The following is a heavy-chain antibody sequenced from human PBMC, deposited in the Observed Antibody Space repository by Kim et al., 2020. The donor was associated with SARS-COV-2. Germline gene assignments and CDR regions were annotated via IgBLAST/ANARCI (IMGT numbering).Heavy chain of an antibody. Sequence: SQTLSLTCAISGDSVSSNSAAWNWIRQSPSRGLEWLGRTYYRSKWYNDYAVSVKSRITINPDTSKNQFSLQLNSVTPEDTAVYYCARDRPYYDFWSGYYIGYYGGPGTLFTASS. CDR3: ARDRPYYDFWSGYYIGYY. J-gene: IGHJ4*02. V-gene: IGHV6-1*01. CDR2: TYYRSKWYN. CDR1: GDSVSSNSAA. D-gene: IGHD3-3*01.